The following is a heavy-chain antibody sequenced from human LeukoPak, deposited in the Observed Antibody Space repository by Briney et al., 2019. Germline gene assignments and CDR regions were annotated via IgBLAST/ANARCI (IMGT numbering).Heavy chain of an antibody. J-gene: IGHJ5*02. V-gene: IGHV3-53*01. CDR3: AKGAATQGNWFDP. CDR1: GFSVSNNY. D-gene: IGHD1-26*01. CDR2: IYGDGRT. Sequence: GGSLRLSCVVSGFSVSNNYIIWVRQAPGNGLERVSVIYGDGRTSHSASVRGRFTISRDNSKNTLYLQMNSLRAEDTAVYYCAKGAATQGNWFDPWGKGTLVTVSS.